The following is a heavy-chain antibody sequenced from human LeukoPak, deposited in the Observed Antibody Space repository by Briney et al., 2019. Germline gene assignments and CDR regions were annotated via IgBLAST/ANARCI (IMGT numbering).Heavy chain of an antibody. J-gene: IGHJ4*02. Sequence: SETLSLTCAVYGGSFSDYYWGWIRQPPGKGLEWIGYIYYTGDSNSDPSLKSRVSISVDTSKNQFSLKLTSVTAADTAVYYCARGQGYGLLNALDYWGQGTLVTVSS. CDR2: IYYTGDS. CDR3: ARGQGYGLLNALDY. CDR1: GGSFSDYY. D-gene: IGHD4-17*01. V-gene: IGHV4-59*01.